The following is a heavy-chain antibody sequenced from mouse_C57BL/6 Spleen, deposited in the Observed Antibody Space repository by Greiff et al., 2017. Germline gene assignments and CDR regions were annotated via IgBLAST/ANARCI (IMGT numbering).Heavy chain of an antibody. CDR2: IWSGGST. V-gene: IGHV2-2*01. J-gene: IGHJ1*03. CDR1: GFSLTSYG. Sequence: QVQLQQSGPGLVQPSQSLSITCTVSGFSLTSYGVHWVRQSPGKGLEWLGVIWSGGSTDYNAAFISRLSISKDNSKSQVFFKMNSLQADDTAIYYCASHYYDYWYFDVWGTGTTVTVSS. D-gene: IGHD1-1*02. CDR3: ASHYYDYWYFDV.